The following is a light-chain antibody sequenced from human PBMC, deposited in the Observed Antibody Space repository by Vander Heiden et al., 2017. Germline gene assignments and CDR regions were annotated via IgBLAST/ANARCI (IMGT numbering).Light chain of an antibody. Sequence: SSELTQDPAVSVALGQTVRITGHGDSLRSYYASWYQQKPGPAPVLVIYATNSRPSWIPDRFSASSSANTASLTITGAQAEDEADYYCNSRDTSGDHVFFGGGTKLTVL. CDR1: SLRSYY. CDR2: ATN. CDR3: NSRDTSGDHVF. J-gene: IGLJ2*01. V-gene: IGLV3-19*01.